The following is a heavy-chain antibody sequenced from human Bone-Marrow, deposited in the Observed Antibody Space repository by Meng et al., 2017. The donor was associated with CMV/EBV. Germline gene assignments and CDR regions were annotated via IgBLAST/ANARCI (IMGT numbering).Heavy chain of an antibody. D-gene: IGHD2-2*02. CDR1: GYTFTSYY. CDR3: ARGLGCSSTSCHKPLDY. J-gene: IGHJ4*02. V-gene: IGHV1-46*01. Sequence: ASVKVSCKASGYTFTSYYMHWVRQAPGQGLEWMGIINPSGGSTSYAQKFQGRVTISVDTSKNQFSLRLSSLTAADTAVYYCARGLGCSSTSCHKPLDYWGQGTLVTVSS. CDR2: INPSGGST.